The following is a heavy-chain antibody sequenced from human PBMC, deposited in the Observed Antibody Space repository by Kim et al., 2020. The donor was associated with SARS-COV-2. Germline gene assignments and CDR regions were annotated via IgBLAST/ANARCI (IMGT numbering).Heavy chain of an antibody. D-gene: IGHD6-25*01. V-gene: IGHV3-21*01. Sequence: GGSLRLSCAASGFTFSSYNLNWVRQAPGKGLEWVSSISSSSSYIYYADSLRGRFTISRDNAQQSLYLQMDSLRADDTAVYYCARRIGAADATVGYFDLWGRGTLVTVSS. J-gene: IGHJ2*01. CDR2: ISSSSSYI. CDR1: GFTFSSYN. CDR3: ARRIGAADATVGYFDL.